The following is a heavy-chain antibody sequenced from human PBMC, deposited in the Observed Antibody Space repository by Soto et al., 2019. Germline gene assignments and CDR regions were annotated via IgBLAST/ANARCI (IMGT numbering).Heavy chain of an antibody. Sequence: PVKVSCKASGATFSSYAISWVRQAPGQGLEWMGGIIPIFGTANYAQKFQGRVTITADESTSTAYMELSSLRSEDTAVYYCARDITPYYYYYGMDVWGQGTTVTVSS. D-gene: IGHD3-10*01. CDR2: IIPIFGTA. V-gene: IGHV1-69*13. J-gene: IGHJ6*02. CDR1: GATFSSYA. CDR3: ARDITPYYYYYGMDV.